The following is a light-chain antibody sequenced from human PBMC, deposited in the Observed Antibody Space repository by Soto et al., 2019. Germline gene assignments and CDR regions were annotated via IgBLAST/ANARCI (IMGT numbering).Light chain of an antibody. V-gene: IGKV3-20*01. Sequence: EIVLTQSPGTLSLSPGERATLSCRASQSVSSSYLAWYQQKPGQAPRLLIYGASSRATGIPDRPSGSGSGTDFTLTISRLEPEDFAVYYCQQYGSSSWTFGQGTKV. J-gene: IGKJ1*01. CDR2: GAS. CDR3: QQYGSSSWT. CDR1: QSVSSSY.